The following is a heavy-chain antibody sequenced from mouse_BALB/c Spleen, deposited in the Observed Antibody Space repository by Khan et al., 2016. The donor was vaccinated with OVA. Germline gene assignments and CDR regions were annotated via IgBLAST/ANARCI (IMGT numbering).Heavy chain of an antibody. V-gene: IGHV14-3*02. CDR3: AISTVVRYYAMDY. CDR1: GFNIKDTY. CDR2: IDPANGNT. J-gene: IGHJ4*01. Sequence: EVQLQESGAELVKPGASVKLSCTASGFNIKDTYMHWVKQRPEQGLEWIGRIDPANGNTKYDPKFQGKATITADPSSNTAYLQLSSLTSEDTAVYYCAISTVVRYYAMDYWGQGTSVTVSS. D-gene: IGHD1-1*01.